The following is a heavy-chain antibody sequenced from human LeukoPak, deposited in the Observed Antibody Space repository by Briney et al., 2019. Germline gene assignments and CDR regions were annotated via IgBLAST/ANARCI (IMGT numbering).Heavy chain of an antibody. Sequence: GGSLRLSCAASGFTVSSNYMSWVRQAPGKGLEWVSVIYSGGSTYYADSVKGRFTISRDNSKNTLYLQMNSLRAEDTAVYYCAKAATMVRDFDYWGQGTLVTVSS. D-gene: IGHD3-10*01. CDR2: IYSGGST. CDR1: GFTVSSNY. J-gene: IGHJ4*02. V-gene: IGHV3-53*01. CDR3: AKAATMVRDFDY.